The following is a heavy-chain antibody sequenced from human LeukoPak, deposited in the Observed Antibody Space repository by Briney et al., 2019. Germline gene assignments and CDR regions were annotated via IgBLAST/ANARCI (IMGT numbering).Heavy chain of an antibody. Sequence: SETLSLTCTVSGGSISSDDYYWSWIRQPPGKGLEWIGSIYYSGSTNYNPSLKSRVTISVDTSKNQFSLRLSSVTAADTAVYYCATFLDSSGYYWGGYWGQGILVTVSS. V-gene: IGHV4-61*08. CDR1: GGSISSDDYY. D-gene: IGHD3-22*01. CDR2: IYYSGST. CDR3: ATFLDSSGYYWGGY. J-gene: IGHJ4*02.